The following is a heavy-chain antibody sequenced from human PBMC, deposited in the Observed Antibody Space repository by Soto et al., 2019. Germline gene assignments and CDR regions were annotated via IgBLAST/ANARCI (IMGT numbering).Heavy chain of an antibody. CDR2: IYCDDDK. CDR3: ARPEYFCSADSCNPPFSF. CDR1: GFSLITRGVG. D-gene: IGHD2-15*01. J-gene: IGHJ4*02. V-gene: IGHV2-5*02. Sequence: SGPALANPTPTLPLTCTFSGFSLITRGVGVGWVRYISGSALEWLALIYCDDDKRYSPSLKNRVSITKDTSKNQVVLTMTKMDPVDTATYYCARPEYFCSADSCNPPFSFWGQGTMVTVSS.